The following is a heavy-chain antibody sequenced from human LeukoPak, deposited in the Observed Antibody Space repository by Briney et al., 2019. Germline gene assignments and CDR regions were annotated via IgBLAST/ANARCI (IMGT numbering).Heavy chain of an antibody. D-gene: IGHD6-19*01. CDR2: ISYDGSNK. V-gene: IGHV3-30*18. CDR3: AKDRGSGWAYDY. Sequence: GGSLRLSCAASGFTFSSYGMHSVRQAPGKGLEWVAVISYDGSNKYYADSVKGRFTISRDNSKNTLYLQMNSLRAEDTAVYYCAKDRGSGWAYDYWGQGTLVTVSS. CDR1: GFTFSSYG. J-gene: IGHJ4*02.